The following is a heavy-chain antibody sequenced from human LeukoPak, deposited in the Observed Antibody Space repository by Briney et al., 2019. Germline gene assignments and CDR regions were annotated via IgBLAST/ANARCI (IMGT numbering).Heavy chain of an antibody. CDR3: ARSNYVWGSYRPRQSDAFDI. V-gene: IGHV4-59*04. CDR1: GGSISSYY. J-gene: IGHJ3*02. D-gene: IGHD3-16*02. CDR2: IYYSGST. Sequence: SETLSLTCTFSGGSISSYYWSWIRQPPGKGLEWIAYIYYSGSTNYNPSLKSRVTMSVDTSKNQFSLKLSSVTAADTAVYYCARSNYVWGSYRPRQSDAFDIWGQGTMVTVSS.